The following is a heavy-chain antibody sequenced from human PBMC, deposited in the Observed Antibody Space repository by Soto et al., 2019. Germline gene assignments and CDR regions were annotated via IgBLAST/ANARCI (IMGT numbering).Heavy chain of an antibody. CDR3: ARDLLANWFDP. J-gene: IGHJ5*02. CDR2: IYYSGST. Sequence: PSETLSLTCTVSGGSISTYYWSWIRQPPGKGLEWIGYIYYSGSTNYNPSLKSRVSISVDTSKNQFSLKLSSVTAADTAVYYCARDLLANWFDPWGQCTLVTVSS. D-gene: IGHD2-8*02. V-gene: IGHV4-59*01. CDR1: GGSISTYY.